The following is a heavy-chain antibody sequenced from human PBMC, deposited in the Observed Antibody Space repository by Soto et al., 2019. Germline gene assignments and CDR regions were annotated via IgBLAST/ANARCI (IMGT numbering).Heavy chain of an antibody. D-gene: IGHD4-17*01. CDR1: GFTLSSYA. J-gene: IGHJ6*02. CDR2: ISGSGGST. CDR3: ANDYGDYYYYGMDV. Sequence: EVQLLESGGGLVQPGGSLRLSCAASGFTLSSYAMSWVRQAPGKGLEWVSAISGSGGSTYYADSVKGRFTISRDNSKNTLYLQMNSLRAEDTAVYYCANDYGDYYYYGMDVWGQGTTVTVSS. V-gene: IGHV3-23*01.